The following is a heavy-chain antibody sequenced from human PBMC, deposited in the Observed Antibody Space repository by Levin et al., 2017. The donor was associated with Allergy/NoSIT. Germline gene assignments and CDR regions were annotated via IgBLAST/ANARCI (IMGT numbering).Heavy chain of an antibody. J-gene: IGHJ4*02. V-gene: IGHV3-30-3*01. CDR2: ISYDGSNK. Sequence: QTGGSLRLSCAASGFTFSSYAMHWVRQAPGKGLEWVAVISYDGSNKYYADSVKGRFTISRDNSKNTLYLQMNSLRAEDTAVYYCARDSEYSSSYISYWGQGTLVTVSS. CDR1: GFTFSSYA. CDR3: ARDSEYSSSYISY. D-gene: IGHD6-13*01.